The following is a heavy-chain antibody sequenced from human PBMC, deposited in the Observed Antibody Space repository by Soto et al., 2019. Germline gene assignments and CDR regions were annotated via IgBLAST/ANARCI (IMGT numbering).Heavy chain of an antibody. J-gene: IGHJ6*02. CDR3: AHKGGRGAAMDV. Sequence: QITLKESGPTLVKPTQTLTLTCTFSGFSVSTSGVGVAWIRQPPGKALEWLALIYWDHDNRYRPFLHSRVTITKDTSKNRAVRTMTNMDPVDTATYYCAHKGGRGAAMDVWGQGTPVTVSS. V-gene: IGHV2-5*02. CDR2: IYWDHDN. D-gene: IGHD2-15*01. CDR1: GFSVSTSGVG.